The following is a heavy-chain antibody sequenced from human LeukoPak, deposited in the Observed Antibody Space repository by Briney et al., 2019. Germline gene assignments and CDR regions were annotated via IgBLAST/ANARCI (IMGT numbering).Heavy chain of an antibody. D-gene: IGHD6-6*01. V-gene: IGHV3-23*01. CDR1: GFTSRSYA. Sequence: PGGSLRLSCAASGFTSRSYALSWVRQAPGKGLEWVSAISGSGGSTYHADSVKGRFTISRDNSKNTLYLQMNSLRAEDTAVYYCAKWVEYSSSGFDYWGQGTLVTVSS. CDR3: AKWVEYSSSGFDY. CDR2: ISGSGGST. J-gene: IGHJ4*02.